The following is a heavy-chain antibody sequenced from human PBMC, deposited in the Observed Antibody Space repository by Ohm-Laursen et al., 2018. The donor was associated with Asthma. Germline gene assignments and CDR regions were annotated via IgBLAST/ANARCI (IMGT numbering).Heavy chain of an antibody. CDR3: ARDSSGYDSSGYYFTKPSGNFDY. J-gene: IGHJ4*02. CDR1: GFTFSSYA. V-gene: IGHV3-33*08. CDR2: IWYDGSSK. Sequence: SLRLSCAASGFTFSSYAMHWVRQAPGKGLEWVAVIWYDGSSKYYADSVKGRFTISRDNSKNTLYLQMNSLRAEDTAVYYCARDSSGYDSSGYYFTKPSGNFDYWGQGTLVTVSS. D-gene: IGHD3-22*01.